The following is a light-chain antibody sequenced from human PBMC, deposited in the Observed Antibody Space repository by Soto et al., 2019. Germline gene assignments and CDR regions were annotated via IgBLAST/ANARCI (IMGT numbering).Light chain of an antibody. V-gene: IGLV2-8*01. CDR3: DSYAGSEIYA. J-gene: IGLJ1*01. Sequence: QSVLTQPPSASGSPGQSVTISCPGGTSDVGAYNYVSWYQQHPGKVPTLLIYELSKRPSGVPDRFSGSKSGNTASLTVSGLQAEDEADYYCDSYAGSEIYAFGTGTTVTVL. CDR1: TSDVGAYNY. CDR2: ELS.